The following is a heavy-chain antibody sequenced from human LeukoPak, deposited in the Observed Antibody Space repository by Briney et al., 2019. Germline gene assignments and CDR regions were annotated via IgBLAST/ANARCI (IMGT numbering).Heavy chain of an antibody. CDR3: ARSPISSSFGFDY. J-gene: IGHJ4*02. D-gene: IGHD6-6*01. Sequence: PSGTLSLTCTVSGGSISSCNWWSWVRPPPGKGLEWIGEIYHRGSTNYNPSLKSRVTISVDTYKNQFSLKLSSVTAADTAVYYCARSPISSSFGFDYWGQGTLVTVSS. V-gene: IGHV4-4*02. CDR2: IYHRGST. CDR1: GGSISSCNW.